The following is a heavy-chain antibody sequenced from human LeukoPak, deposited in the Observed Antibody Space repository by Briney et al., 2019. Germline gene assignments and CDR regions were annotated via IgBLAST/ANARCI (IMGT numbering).Heavy chain of an antibody. D-gene: IGHD6-13*01. Sequence: PSETLSLTCAVSGGSISSNSYYWSWIRQPPGKGLEWIGEINHSGSTNYNPSLKSRVTISVDTSKNQFSLKLSSVTAADTAVYYCAREVVAAAGTVDYWGQGTLVTVSS. CDR1: GGSISSNSYY. V-gene: IGHV4-39*07. CDR2: INHSGST. J-gene: IGHJ4*02. CDR3: AREVVAAAGTVDY.